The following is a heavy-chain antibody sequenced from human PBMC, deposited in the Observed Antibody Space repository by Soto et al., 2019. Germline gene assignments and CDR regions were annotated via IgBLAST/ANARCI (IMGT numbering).Heavy chain of an antibody. J-gene: IGHJ6*02. CDR2: ISYDGSNK. CDR3: ARAIAVAPQVGYYYYGMDV. V-gene: IGHV3-30-3*01. Sequence: PGGSLRLSCAASGFTLSSYAMHWVRQAPGKGLEWVAVISYDGSNKYYADSVKGRFTISRDNSKNTLYLQMNSLRAEDTAVYYCARAIAVAPQVGYYYYGMDVWGQGTTVTVSS. D-gene: IGHD6-19*01. CDR1: GFTLSSYA.